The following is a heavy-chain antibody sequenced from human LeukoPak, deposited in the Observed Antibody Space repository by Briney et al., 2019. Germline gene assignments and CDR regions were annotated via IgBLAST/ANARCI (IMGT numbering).Heavy chain of an antibody. V-gene: IGHV4-31*03. CDR2: IYYSGST. CDR1: GGSISSGGYY. J-gene: IGHJ5*02. D-gene: IGHD2-2*02. CDR3: ARAGDCSSTSCYTGQLWFDP. Sequence: PSETLSLTCTVFGGSISSGGYYWSWIRQHPGKGLEWIGYIYYSGSTYYNPSLKSRVTISVDTSKNQFSLKLSSVTAADTAVYYCARAGDCSSTSCYTGQLWFDPWGQGTLVTVSS.